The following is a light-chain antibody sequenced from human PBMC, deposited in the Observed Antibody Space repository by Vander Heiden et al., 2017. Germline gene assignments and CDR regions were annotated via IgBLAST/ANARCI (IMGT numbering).Light chain of an antibody. J-gene: IGLJ3*02. CDR1: TGGVTSGNY. CDR2: SIS. Sequence: QTVVTQQPSLTVSRGGTVPLTCAYSTGGVTSGNYPNWFQHQPGQAPRALIYSISNKHSWTPARFSGSILGGKPALTLSGVQPEDEADYYCLLYDGGAWVFGGGTKLTVL. CDR3: LLYDGGAWV. V-gene: IGLV7-43*01.